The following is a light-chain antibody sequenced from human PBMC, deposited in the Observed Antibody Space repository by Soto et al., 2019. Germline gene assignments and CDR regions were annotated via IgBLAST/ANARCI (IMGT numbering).Light chain of an antibody. V-gene: IGLV2-14*01. CDR1: KDTIGRVDF. CDR3: SSYATTDRRV. Sequence: QSALTQPASASGSPGQSITISCTGTKDTIGRVDFVSWYQQHPHKAPKLIIYEVRKRPSGVSDRFSGSKSGNTASLTISGRTTEDEADYYCSSYATTDRRVFGTGTKVTVL. CDR2: EVR. J-gene: IGLJ1*01.